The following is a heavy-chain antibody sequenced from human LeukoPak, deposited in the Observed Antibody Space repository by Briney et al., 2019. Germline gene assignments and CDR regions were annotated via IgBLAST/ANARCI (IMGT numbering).Heavy chain of an antibody. J-gene: IGHJ6*02. Sequence: SVKVSCKACGGTFSSYAISWVRQAPGQGLEWMGGIIPIFGTANYAQKFQGRVTITADESTSTAYMELSSLRSEDTAVYYCARDQGSHFEGFYYYGMDVWGQGTTVTVSS. CDR1: GGTFSSYA. V-gene: IGHV1-69*13. CDR3: ARDQGSHFEGFYYYGMDV. CDR2: IIPIFGTA. D-gene: IGHD2/OR15-2a*01.